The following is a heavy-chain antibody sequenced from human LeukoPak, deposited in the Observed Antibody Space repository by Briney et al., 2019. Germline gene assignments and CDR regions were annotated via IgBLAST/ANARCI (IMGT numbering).Heavy chain of an antibody. J-gene: IGHJ4*02. Sequence: GGSLRLSCAASGFTFSSYAMIWVRQAPGRGREWVSAISGGGDSTYYTDSVKGRFTISRDSSKNTLYLRMNSLGADDTAVYYCATRHDYGDPLGYWGQGTQVTVSS. V-gene: IGHV3-23*01. D-gene: IGHD4-17*01. CDR3: ATRHDYGDPLGY. CDR2: ISGGGDST. CDR1: GFTFSSYA.